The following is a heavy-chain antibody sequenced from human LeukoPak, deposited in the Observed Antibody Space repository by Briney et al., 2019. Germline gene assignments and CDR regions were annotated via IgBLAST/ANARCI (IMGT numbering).Heavy chain of an antibody. J-gene: IGHJ6*02. CDR1: GGTFSSYA. Sequence: GASVKVSCKASGGTFSSYAISWVRQAPGQGLEWMGGIIPIFGTANYAQKFQGRVTITADESTSTAYMELSSLRSEDTAVYYCARGDDELDGYNFRGLAPVYYYGMDVWGQGTTVTVSS. D-gene: IGHD5-24*01. CDR3: ARGDDELDGYNFRGLAPVYYYGMDV. CDR2: IIPIFGTA. V-gene: IGHV1-69*13.